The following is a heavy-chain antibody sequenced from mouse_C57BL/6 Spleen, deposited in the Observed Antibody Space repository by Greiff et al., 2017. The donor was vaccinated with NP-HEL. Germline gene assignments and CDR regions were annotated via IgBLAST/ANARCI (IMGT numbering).Heavy chain of an antibody. J-gene: IGHJ4*01. CDR2: ISRGSSTI. CDR3: ARDYDGDTGAMDY. D-gene: IGHD2-3*01. CDR1: GFTFSDYG. V-gene: IGHV5-17*01. Sequence: EVHLVESGGGLVKPGGSLKLSCAASGFTFSDYGMHWVRQAPETGLEWVAYISRGSSTIYYADTVKGRFPISRDNAKNTLFLQMTSLRSEDTAMYYCARDYDGDTGAMDYWGQGTSVTVAS.